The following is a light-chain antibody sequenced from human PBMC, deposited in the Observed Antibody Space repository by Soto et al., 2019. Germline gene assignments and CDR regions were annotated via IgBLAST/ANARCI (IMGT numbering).Light chain of an antibody. J-gene: IGKJ1*01. Sequence: DIVMTQSPDSLAVSLGERAAINCKSSQSVLHSSNNKNYLAWYQQKPRQPPKLLIYWASTRESGVPDRFSGSGSGTDFTRTISSLQAEDVAVYYCQQYYTSWTFGQGTKVEIK. V-gene: IGKV4-1*01. CDR2: WAS. CDR3: QQYYTSWT. CDR1: QSVLHSSNNKNY.